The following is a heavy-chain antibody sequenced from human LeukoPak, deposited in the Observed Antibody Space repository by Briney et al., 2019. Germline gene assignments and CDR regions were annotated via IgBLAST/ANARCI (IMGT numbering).Heavy chain of an antibody. J-gene: IGHJ6*04. CDR1: GGSISSSNW. CDR3: ARAGYSGSDFSV. V-gene: IGHV4-4*02. D-gene: IGHD5-12*01. Sequence: PSGTLSLTCAVSGGSISSSNWWSWVRQPPGKGLEWIGEIYHSGSTNYNPSLKSRVTISVDTSKNQFSLKLSSVTATDTAVYYCARAGYSGSDFSVWGKGSTVTVSS. CDR2: IYHSGST.